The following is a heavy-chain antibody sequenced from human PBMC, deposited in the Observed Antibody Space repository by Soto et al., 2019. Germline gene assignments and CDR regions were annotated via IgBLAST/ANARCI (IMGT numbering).Heavy chain of an antibody. V-gene: IGHV1-18*01. CDR1: HYTFTSYG. J-gene: IGHJ4*02. CDR2: ISSQNGNT. CDR3: ARNRHSHTSDRIDY. Sequence: GPEVQKPGSSVKVSCKASHYTFTSYGVSWLRQAPGQGLEWMGWISSQNGNTVYAQKFQGRVTLTTDTSTSTAFMELRSLHSDDTALYYCARNRHSHTSDRIDYWGQGTLVTVSS. D-gene: IGHD2-2*02.